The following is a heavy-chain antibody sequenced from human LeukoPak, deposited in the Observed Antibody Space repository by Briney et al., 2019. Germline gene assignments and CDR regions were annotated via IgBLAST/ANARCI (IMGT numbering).Heavy chain of an antibody. V-gene: IGHV4-59*01. D-gene: IGHD5-18*01. Sequence: SETLSLTCTVSGGSISSYYWSWVRQPPGKGLEWIGYIYYSGSTNYNPSLKSRVTISVDTSKNQFSLKLSSVTAADTAVYYCARARVDTAMVTFDYWGQGTLVTVSS. CDR1: GGSISSYY. J-gene: IGHJ4*02. CDR2: IYYSGST. CDR3: ARARVDTAMVTFDY.